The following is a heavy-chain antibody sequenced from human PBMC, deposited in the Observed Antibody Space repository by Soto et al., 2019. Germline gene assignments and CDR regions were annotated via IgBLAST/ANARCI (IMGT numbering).Heavy chain of an antibody. J-gene: IGHJ6*03. Sequence: QLQLQESGPGLVKPSETLSLTCTVSGGSISSSSYYWGWIRQPPGKGLEWIGSIYYSGSTYYNPSLKSRVTISVDTSKNQFSLKLSSVTAADTAVYYCAGCSASGGYDYIRGSYREPYYYYYMDVWGKGTTVTVSS. CDR2: IYYSGST. CDR3: AGCSASGGYDYIRGSYREPYYYYYMDV. CDR1: GGSISSSSYY. D-gene: IGHD3-16*02. V-gene: IGHV4-39*01.